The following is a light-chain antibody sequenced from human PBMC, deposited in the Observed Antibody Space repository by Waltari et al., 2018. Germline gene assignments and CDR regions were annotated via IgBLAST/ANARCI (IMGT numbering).Light chain of an antibody. Sequence: AIRMTQSPSSLSASTGDRVTITCRASQGISSYLGWYQQKPGKAPKLLIYTGSTLQSGVPSRFIVRGFCTAFTLTITCLQSEDFATYSCQQYYAYPGTFGQGTKVEI. CDR2: TGS. V-gene: IGKV1-8*01. J-gene: IGKJ1*01. CDR3: QQYYAYPGT. CDR1: QGISSY.